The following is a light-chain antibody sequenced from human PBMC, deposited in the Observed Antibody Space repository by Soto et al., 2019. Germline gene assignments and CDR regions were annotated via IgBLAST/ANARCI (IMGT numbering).Light chain of an antibody. J-gene: IGLJ2*01. Sequence: QSLLTQPPSVSGTPGQRVTISCSGSSSNIGSNVVSWYQQLPGAAPKLLIYNNYQRPSGVPDRFSGSKSGTSASLAISGLQSEDEADYYCASWDDSLKNVLFGGGTKVTVL. CDR2: NNY. V-gene: IGLV1-44*01. CDR1: SSNIGSNV. CDR3: ASWDDSLKNVL.